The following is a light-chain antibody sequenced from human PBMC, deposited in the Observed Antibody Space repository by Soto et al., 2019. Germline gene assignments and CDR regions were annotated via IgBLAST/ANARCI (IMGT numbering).Light chain of an antibody. J-gene: IGLJ2*01. CDR2: EDY. CDR3: QSYDSSNHVV. V-gene: IGLV6-57*04. Sequence: NFMLTQPHSVSESPGKTVTISCTRSSGSIASNYVQWYQQRPGSAPTTVIYEDYQRPSGVPDRFSGSIDSSSNSASLTISGLKTEDEADYYCQSYDSSNHVVFGGGPKLTVL. CDR1: SGSIASNY.